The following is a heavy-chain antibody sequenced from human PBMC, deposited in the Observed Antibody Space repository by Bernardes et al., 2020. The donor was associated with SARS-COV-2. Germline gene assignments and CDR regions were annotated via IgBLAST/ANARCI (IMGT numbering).Heavy chain of an antibody. D-gene: IGHD5-18*01. CDR2: ISGSGGST. V-gene: IGHV3-23*01. J-gene: IGHJ4*02. CDR1: GFTFSSYA. Sequence: GGSLRLSCAASGFTFSSYAMSWVRQAPGKGLEWVSAISGSGGSTYYADSVKGRFTISRDNSKNTLYLQMSSLRAEDTAMYYCARAPTMELWLRGYYFDYWGLGTLLTVSS. CDR3: ARAPTMELWLRGYYFDY.